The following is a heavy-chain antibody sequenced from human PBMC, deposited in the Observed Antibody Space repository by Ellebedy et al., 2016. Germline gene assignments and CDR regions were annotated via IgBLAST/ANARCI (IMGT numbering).Heavy chain of an antibody. V-gene: IGHV3-23*01. CDR1: GFTFSSYA. Sequence: GESLKISCAASGFTFSSYAMSWVRQAPGKGLEWVSTISGSGGSAAYYADSVKGRFTISRDNSKDTLYLQMNSLRAEDTAVYYCARQSPASGAGWPWYFDLWGRGTLVTVSS. CDR2: ISGSGGSA. CDR3: ARQSPASGAGWPWYFDL. D-gene: IGHD6-19*01. J-gene: IGHJ2*01.